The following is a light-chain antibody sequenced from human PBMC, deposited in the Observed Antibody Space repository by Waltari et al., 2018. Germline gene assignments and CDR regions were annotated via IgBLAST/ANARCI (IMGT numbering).Light chain of an antibody. Sequence: ETVLTQSPATLSLSPGERVTLSCRASQSVGDYLAWYHQRPGQAPRLLIYNVFNRATGIPARFSGSGSGTDFSLTISSLEPEDSGVYYCHQRKTWPPESTFGQGTKLQIK. J-gene: IGKJ2*02. CDR2: NVF. CDR1: QSVGDY. V-gene: IGKV3-11*01. CDR3: HQRKTWPPEST.